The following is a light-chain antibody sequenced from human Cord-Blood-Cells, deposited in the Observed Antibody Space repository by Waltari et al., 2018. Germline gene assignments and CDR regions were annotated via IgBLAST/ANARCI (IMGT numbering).Light chain of an antibody. Sequence: EIVLTQSPATLFLSQGERATLSCRASQSANTYLAWYQQKPGQAPRPLIYDASNKATGIPARFSGSGSGTDFTLTISSLDPEDFAVYYCQQRSNWPPYTFGQGTKLEIK. CDR3: QQRSNWPPYT. V-gene: IGKV3-11*01. CDR2: DAS. J-gene: IGKJ2*01. CDR1: QSANTY.